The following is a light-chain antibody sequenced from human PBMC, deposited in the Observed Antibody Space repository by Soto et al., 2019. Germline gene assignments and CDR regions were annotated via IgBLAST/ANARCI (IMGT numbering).Light chain of an antibody. Sequence: QPVLTQPASVSGSPGQSITISCTGATSDFGGSKYVSWYQHHPGKAPKLIIFDVDKRPSGVPDRFSGSKSGNTASLTISGLQAEDEADYYCCSYVGATTYVFGTGTKLTVL. V-gene: IGLV2-14*03. CDR1: TSDFGGSKY. CDR3: CSYVGATTYV. CDR2: DVD. J-gene: IGLJ1*01.